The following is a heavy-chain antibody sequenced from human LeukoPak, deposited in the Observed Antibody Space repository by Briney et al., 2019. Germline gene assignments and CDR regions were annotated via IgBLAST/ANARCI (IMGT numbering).Heavy chain of an antibody. CDR1: GGSISSYY. J-gene: IGHJ4*02. V-gene: IGHV4-59*01. CDR2: IYYSGST. CDR3: ARGDPAIAAE. D-gene: IGHD6-13*01. Sequence: SETLSLTCTVSGGSISSYYWSWIRQPPGKGLEWIGYIYYSGSTKYNPSLKSRVTISVDTSKNQFSLKLSSVTAADTAVYYCARGDPAIAAEWGQGTLVTVSS.